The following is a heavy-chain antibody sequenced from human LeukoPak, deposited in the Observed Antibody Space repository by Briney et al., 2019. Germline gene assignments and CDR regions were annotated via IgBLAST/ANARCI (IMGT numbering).Heavy chain of an antibody. Sequence: PGGSLRLSCAASGFTFSDYYMSWIRQAPGKGLERVSYISSSGSTIYYADSVKGRFTISRDNAKNSLYLQMNSLRAEDTAVYYCARGRFLEQFNWFDPWGQGTLVTVSS. J-gene: IGHJ5*02. CDR1: GFTFSDYY. D-gene: IGHD3-3*01. CDR2: ISSSGSTI. V-gene: IGHV3-11*04. CDR3: ARGRFLEQFNWFDP.